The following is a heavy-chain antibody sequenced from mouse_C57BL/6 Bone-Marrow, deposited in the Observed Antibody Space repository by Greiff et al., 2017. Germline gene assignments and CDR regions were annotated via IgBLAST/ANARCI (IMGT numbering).Heavy chain of an antibody. D-gene: IGHD2-3*01. CDR3: AGDDVSFDY. CDR1: GFTFSSYA. Sequence: EVQLMESGGGLVKPGGSLKLSCAASGFTFSSYAMSWVRQTPEKRLEWVATISDGGSYTYYPDNVKGRFTISRDNAKTNLYLQMSHLKSEDTAMYYCAGDDVSFDYWGQGTTLTVSS. J-gene: IGHJ2*01. V-gene: IGHV5-4*01. CDR2: ISDGGSYT.